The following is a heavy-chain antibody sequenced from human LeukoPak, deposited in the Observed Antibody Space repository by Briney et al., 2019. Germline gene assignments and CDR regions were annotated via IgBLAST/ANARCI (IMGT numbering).Heavy chain of an antibody. CDR2: ISCDGSNK. CDR3: AKEALGDILTGYYGY. D-gene: IGHD3-9*01. J-gene: IGHJ4*02. V-gene: IGHV3-30*18. Sequence: GGSLRLSCAASGFTFSSYGMHWVRQAPGKGLEWVAVISCDGSNKYYADSVKGRFTISRDNSKNTLYLQMNSLRAEDTAVYYCAKEALGDILTGYYGYWGQGTLVTVSS. CDR1: GFTFSSYG.